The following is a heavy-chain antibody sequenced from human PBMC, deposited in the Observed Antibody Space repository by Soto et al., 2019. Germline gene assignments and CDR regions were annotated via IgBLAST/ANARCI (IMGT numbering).Heavy chain of an antibody. J-gene: IGHJ3*02. CDR3: ATSDGFRRDAFDI. CDR1: GYTFTSYD. D-gene: IGHD1-26*01. Sequence: ASVKVSCKASGYTFTSYDINWVRQATGQGLEWMGWMNPNSGNTGYAQKFQGRVTMTRNTSISTAYMELSSLRSEDTAVYYCATSDGFRRDAFDIWGQGTMVTVSS. CDR2: MNPNSGNT. V-gene: IGHV1-8*01.